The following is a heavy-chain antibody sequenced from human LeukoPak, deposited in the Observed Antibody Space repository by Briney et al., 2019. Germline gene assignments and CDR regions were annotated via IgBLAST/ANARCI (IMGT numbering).Heavy chain of an antibody. CDR1: GFTFSSYS. CDR3: VKGTSIGYDSSGRPFDY. D-gene: IGHD3-22*01. Sequence: PGGSLRLSCAASGFTFSSYSMNWVRQAPGKGLEWVSSISSSSSYIYYADSVKGRFTISRDNSKNTLYLQMSSLRAEDTAVYYCVKGTSIGYDSSGRPFDYWGQGTLVTVSS. J-gene: IGHJ4*02. V-gene: IGHV3-21*01. CDR2: ISSSSSYI.